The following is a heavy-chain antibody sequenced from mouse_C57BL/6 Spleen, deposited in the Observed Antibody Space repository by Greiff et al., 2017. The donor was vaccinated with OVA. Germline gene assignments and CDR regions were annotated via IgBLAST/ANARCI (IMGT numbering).Heavy chain of an antibody. CDR3: VRHPEQLRPAMDY. CDR1: GFSFNTYA. V-gene: IGHV10-1*01. D-gene: IGHD3-2*02. J-gene: IGHJ4*01. Sequence: EVQLVESGGGLVQPKGSLKLSCAASGFSFNTYAMNWVRQAPGKGLERVARIRSKSNNYATYYADSVKDRFTISRDDSESMLYLQMNNLKTEDTAMYYCVRHPEQLRPAMDYWGQGTSVTVSS. CDR2: IRSKSNNYAT.